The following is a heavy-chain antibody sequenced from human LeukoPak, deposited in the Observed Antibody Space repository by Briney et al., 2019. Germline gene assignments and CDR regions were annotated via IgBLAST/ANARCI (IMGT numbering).Heavy chain of an antibody. Sequence: ASVKVSCKASGYTFTGYYMHCVRQAPGQGLEWMGWINPNSGGTNYTQKFQGRVTITRDTYISTAYMELSRLRSDDTAVYYCASRSITVAGTLAFDIWGQGTMVTVSS. J-gene: IGHJ3*02. CDR3: ASRSITVAGTLAFDI. D-gene: IGHD6-19*01. CDR1: GYTFTGYY. V-gene: IGHV1-2*02. CDR2: INPNSGGT.